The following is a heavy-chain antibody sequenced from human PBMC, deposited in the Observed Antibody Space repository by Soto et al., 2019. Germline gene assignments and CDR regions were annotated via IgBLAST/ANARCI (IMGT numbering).Heavy chain of an antibody. CDR3: ARDHVLRFLEWPESGRPSAFDI. J-gene: IGHJ3*02. D-gene: IGHD3-3*01. CDR2: ISSSSSYI. V-gene: IGHV3-21*01. CDR1: GFTFSSYS. Sequence: GGSLRLSCAASGFTFSSYSMNWVRQAPGKGLEWVSSISSSSSYIYYADSVKGRFTISRDNAKNSLYLQMNSLRAEDTAVYYCARDHVLRFLEWPESGRPSAFDIWGQGTMVTVSS.